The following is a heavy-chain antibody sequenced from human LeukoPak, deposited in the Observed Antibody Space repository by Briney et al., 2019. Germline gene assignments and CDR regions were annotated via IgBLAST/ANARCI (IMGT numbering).Heavy chain of an antibody. Sequence: SSVKVPCKASGGTFSSYAISWVRQAPGQGLEWMGGIIPIFGTANYAQKFQGRVTITADESTSTAYMELSSLRSEDTAVYYCGGLYCSSTGCYTGRISYWGQGTLVTVSS. CDR1: GGTFSSYA. J-gene: IGHJ4*02. CDR2: IIPIFGTA. CDR3: GGLYCSSTGCYTGRISY. D-gene: IGHD2-2*02. V-gene: IGHV1-69*01.